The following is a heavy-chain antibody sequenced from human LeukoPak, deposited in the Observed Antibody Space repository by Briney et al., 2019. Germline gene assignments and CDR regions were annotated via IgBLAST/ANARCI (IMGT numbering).Heavy chain of an antibody. V-gene: IGHV4-59*08. J-gene: IGHJ4*02. CDR1: GGSISSYS. CDR3: ARLRRSRLAEFDY. CDR2: ISHSGST. Sequence: SETLSLTCTVSGGSISSYSWSWIRQPPGKGLKWIGSISHSGSTYYNPSLKSRVTISVDTSKNQFSLKLSSLTAADTAVYYCARLRRSRLAEFDYWGQGTLVTVSS. D-gene: IGHD3-3*02.